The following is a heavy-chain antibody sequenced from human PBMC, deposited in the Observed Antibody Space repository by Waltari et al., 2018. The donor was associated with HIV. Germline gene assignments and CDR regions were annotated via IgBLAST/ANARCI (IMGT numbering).Heavy chain of an antibody. CDR2: IKGKANGKTV. CDR1: GFKSRDAW. V-gene: IGHV3-15*01. Sequence: EVKLVESGGDLVKAGGSLRPSCAAPGFKSRDAWMSGVRQTPGGALQWIGTIKGKANGKTVDYLETLKRRFTISRDDSKEMSYLQIDGLKTDDTATYFCSWDDKAVFDYWGLGTTVSVSS. D-gene: IGHD1-26*01. J-gene: IGHJ3*01. CDR3: SWDDKAVFDY.